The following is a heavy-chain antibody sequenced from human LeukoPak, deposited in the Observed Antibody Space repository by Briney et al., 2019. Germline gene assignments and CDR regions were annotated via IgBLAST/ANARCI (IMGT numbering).Heavy chain of an antibody. CDR2: INHRGRS. Sequence: SETLSLTCAVYGGSFSGYYWSWIRQPPGKGLEWVGEINHRGRSNYNPSLNSRITISVDASKRQFSLKLSSVTAADTAVYYCASARWDYWGQGVLVTVSS. J-gene: IGHJ4*02. V-gene: IGHV4-34*01. D-gene: IGHD5-24*01. CDR1: GGSFSGYY. CDR3: ASARWDY.